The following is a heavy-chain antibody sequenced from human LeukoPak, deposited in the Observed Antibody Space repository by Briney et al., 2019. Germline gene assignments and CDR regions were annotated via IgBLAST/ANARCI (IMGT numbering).Heavy chain of an antibody. Sequence: GGSLRLSCAASGFTFSSYAMSWVRQAPGKGLEWVSAISGSGGSTYYADSVKGRFTISRDNSKNTLYLQMNSLRAEDTAVYYRAKAYCSSTSCYADYWGQGTLVTVSS. D-gene: IGHD2-2*01. CDR1: GFTFSSYA. CDR3: AKAYCSSTSCYADY. V-gene: IGHV3-23*01. J-gene: IGHJ4*02. CDR2: ISGSGGST.